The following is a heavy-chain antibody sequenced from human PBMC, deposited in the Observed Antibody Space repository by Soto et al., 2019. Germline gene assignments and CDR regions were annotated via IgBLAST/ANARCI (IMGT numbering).Heavy chain of an antibody. Sequence: LVQSGGGLVPPGVSLTVSCAPSQFSFSNYWMNWVRQAPGKALEWVANIKKDESETDYVDSVRGRFTIFRDNAKNLLYLQMRRLRVEDTAVYYCARSHTGDSAFRAFDIWGQGTVVTV. J-gene: IGHJ3*02. CDR3: ARSHTGDSAFRAFDI. CDR1: QFSFSNYW. CDR2: IKKDESET. V-gene: IGHV3-7*03. D-gene: IGHD2-21*02.